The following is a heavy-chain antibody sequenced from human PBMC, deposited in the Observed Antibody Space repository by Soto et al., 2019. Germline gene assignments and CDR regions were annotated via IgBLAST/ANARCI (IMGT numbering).Heavy chain of an antibody. CDR3: ARVGSAGLFDY. J-gene: IGHJ4*02. CDR2: IYYSGIT. V-gene: IGHV4-39*01. D-gene: IGHD6-13*01. CDR1: GGSISSISNY. Sequence: SETLSLTCTVSGGSISSISNYWAWIRQPPGKGLEWIGNIYYSGITYYNPSLKSRVTISVDTSKNQFSLRLSSVTAADTALYYCARVGSAGLFDYWGQGTLVTVSS.